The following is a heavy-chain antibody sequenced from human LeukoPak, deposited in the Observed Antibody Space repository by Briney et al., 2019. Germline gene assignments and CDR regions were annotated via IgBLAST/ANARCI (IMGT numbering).Heavy chain of an antibody. Sequence: PSETLSLTCAVYGGSFSGYYWSWIRQPPGKGLEWIGEINHSGSTNYNPSLKSRVTISVDTSKNQFSLKLSSVTAADTAVYYCAVNTYYYDSSGPPYPSTFDYWGQGTLVTVSS. CDR1: GGSFSGYY. D-gene: IGHD3-22*01. J-gene: IGHJ4*02. CDR3: AVNTYYYDSSGPPYPSTFDY. CDR2: INHSGST. V-gene: IGHV4-34*01.